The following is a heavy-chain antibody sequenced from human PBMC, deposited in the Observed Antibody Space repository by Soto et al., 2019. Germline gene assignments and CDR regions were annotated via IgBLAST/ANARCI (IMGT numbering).Heavy chain of an antibody. J-gene: IGHJ4*02. CDR2: IRSKANSYAT. Sequence: GGSLRLSCAASGFTFSGSAMHWVCQASGKGLEWVGRIRSKANSYATAYAASVKGRFTISRDDSKNTAYLQMNSLKTEDTAVYYCTRLGIAVAGTRDYWGQGTLVTVSP. CDR1: GFTFSGSA. V-gene: IGHV3-73*01. D-gene: IGHD6-19*01. CDR3: TRLGIAVAGTRDY.